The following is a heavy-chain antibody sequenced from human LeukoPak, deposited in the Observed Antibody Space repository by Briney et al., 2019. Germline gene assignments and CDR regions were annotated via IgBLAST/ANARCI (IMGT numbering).Heavy chain of an antibody. V-gene: IGHV3-23*01. CDR1: GFTFSSYA. Sequence: GGSLRLSCAASGFTFSSYAMSWVRQAPGKGLEWVSVISGSGGSTYYADSVKGRFTISRDISKNTLSLQMNSLRAEDTAVYYCAKGGSYSSHYDYWGQGTLVTVSS. CDR2: ISGSGGST. J-gene: IGHJ4*02. D-gene: IGHD1-26*01. CDR3: AKGGSYSSHYDY.